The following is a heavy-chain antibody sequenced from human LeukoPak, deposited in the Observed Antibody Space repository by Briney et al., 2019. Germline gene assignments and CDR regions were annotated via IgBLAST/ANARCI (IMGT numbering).Heavy chain of an antibody. D-gene: IGHD4-11*01. CDR2: IWSDATNM. CDR1: GFTFSHYG. Sequence: PGRSLRLSCTTSGFTFSHYGMNWVRQAPGKGLEWVAVIWSDATNMYYGGSVKGRFTISRDNSKNTIYLQMNSLRVEDTAVYYCAKDAQRGFDYSNSLESWGQGTLVTVSS. J-gene: IGHJ5*01. CDR3: AKDAQRGFDYSNSLES. V-gene: IGHV3-33*06.